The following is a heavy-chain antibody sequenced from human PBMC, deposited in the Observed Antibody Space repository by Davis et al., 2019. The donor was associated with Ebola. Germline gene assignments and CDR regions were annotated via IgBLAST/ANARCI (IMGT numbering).Heavy chain of an antibody. CDR3: ARWGRGQMVLGMGV. CDR1: GYTFTSYD. V-gene: IGHV1-8*01. J-gene: IGHJ6*04. D-gene: IGHD3-10*01. Sequence: AASVKVSCKASGYTFTSYDINWVRQATGQGLEWMGWMNPNSGNTGYAQKFQGRVTMTRNTSIRTAYMELSSLRSEDTAVYYCARWGRGQMVLGMGVWGKGTTVTVSS. CDR2: MNPNSGNT.